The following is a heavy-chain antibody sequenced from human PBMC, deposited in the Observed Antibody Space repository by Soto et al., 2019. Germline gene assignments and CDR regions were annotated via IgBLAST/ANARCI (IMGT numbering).Heavy chain of an antibody. V-gene: IGHV3-30-3*01. CDR2: ISYDGSNK. CDR3: ARAPYKYHLLGRGADNWFDP. Sequence: QVQLVESGGGVVQPGRSLSLSCAASGFTFSSYAMHWVRQAPGKGLEWVAVISYDGSNKYYADSVKGRFTISRDNSKNTLYLQMNSLRAEDTAVYYCARAPYKYHLLGRGADNWFDPWGQGTLVTVSS. J-gene: IGHJ5*02. D-gene: IGHD2-2*01. CDR1: GFTFSSYA.